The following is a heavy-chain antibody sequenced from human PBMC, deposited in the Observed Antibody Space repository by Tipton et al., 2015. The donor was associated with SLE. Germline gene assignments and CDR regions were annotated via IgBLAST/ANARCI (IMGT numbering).Heavy chain of an antibody. V-gene: IGHV4-31*03. CDR2: IYYSGST. CDR1: GGSISSGGYY. J-gene: IGHJ4*02. Sequence: TLSLTCTVSGGSISSGGYYWSWIRQHPGKGLEWIGYIYYSGSTYYNPSLKSRVTISVDTSKNQFSLKLSSVTAADTAVYYCARGFYYDFWSVYSNDKGRKTYYFDLWGQGTLVTVSS. CDR3: ARGFYYDFWSVYSNDKGRKTYYFDL. D-gene: IGHD3-3*01.